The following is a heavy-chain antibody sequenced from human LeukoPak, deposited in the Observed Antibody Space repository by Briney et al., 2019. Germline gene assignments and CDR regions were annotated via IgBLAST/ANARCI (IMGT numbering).Heavy chain of an antibody. J-gene: IGHJ4*02. V-gene: IGHV3-23*01. CDR1: GFTFSSYD. CDR3: ARRGGYFDY. CDR2: ISGSGGWT. Sequence: PGGSLRLSCAASGFTFSSYDMTWVRQAPGKGLEWVSAISGSGGWTYYADSVKGRITISRDNSKNTLYLQVNSLRAEDTAVYYCARRGGYFDYWGQGTLVTVSS. D-gene: IGHD3-10*01.